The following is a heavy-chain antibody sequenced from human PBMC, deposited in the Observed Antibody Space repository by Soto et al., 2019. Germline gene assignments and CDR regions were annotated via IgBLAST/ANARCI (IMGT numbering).Heavy chain of an antibody. D-gene: IGHD1-26*01. CDR3: AREAAVGGPTGFDY. CDR2: IYYSGSA. CDR1: GGSISSGGSY. Sequence: QVQLQESGPGLVKPSQTLSLTCTVSGGSISSGGSYWSWIRQHPEKGLEWIGYIYYSGSAYYNPSLKSRVTISVDTSKNQFSLKMSSVTAAYTAVYYCAREAAVGGPTGFDYWGQGTLVTVSS. V-gene: IGHV4-31*03. J-gene: IGHJ4*02.